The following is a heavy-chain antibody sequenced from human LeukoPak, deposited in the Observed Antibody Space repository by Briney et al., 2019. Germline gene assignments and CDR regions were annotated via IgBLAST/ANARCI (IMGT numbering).Heavy chain of an antibody. D-gene: IGHD3-22*01. CDR2: ISSSSYI. J-gene: IGHJ4*02. CDR3: AREIRDYYDSSGYINGIDY. Sequence: PGGSLRLSCAASGFTFSSYSMNWVRQAPGKGLEWVSSISSSSYIYYADSVKGRFTISRDNAKNSLYLQMNSLRPEDTAVYYCAREIRDYYDSSGYINGIDYWGQGTLVTVSS. CDR1: GFTFSSYS. V-gene: IGHV3-21*01.